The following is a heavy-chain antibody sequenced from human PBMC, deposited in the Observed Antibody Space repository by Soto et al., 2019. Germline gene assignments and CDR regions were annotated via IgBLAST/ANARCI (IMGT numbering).Heavy chain of an antibody. Sequence: SETLSLTCAVYGGSFSGYYWSWIRQPPGKGLEWIGEINHSGSTNYNPSLKSRVTISVDTSKNQFSLKLSSVTAADTAVYYCARGLRITMVRGVIISARNAFDIWGQGTMVTVSS. V-gene: IGHV4-34*01. CDR1: GGSFSGYY. CDR2: INHSGST. J-gene: IGHJ3*02. CDR3: ARGLRITMVRGVIISARNAFDI. D-gene: IGHD3-10*01.